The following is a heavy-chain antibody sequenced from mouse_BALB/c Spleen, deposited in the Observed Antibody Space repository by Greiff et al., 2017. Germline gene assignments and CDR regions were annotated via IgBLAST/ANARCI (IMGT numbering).Heavy chain of an antibody. Sequence: DVKLVESGGGLVQPGGSRKLSCAASGFTFSSFGMHWVRQDPEKGLEWVAYISSGSSTIYYADTVKGRFTISRDNPKNTLFLQMTSLRSEDTAMYYCARSLEYYGNYVGAMDYWGQGTSVTVSS. CDR3: ARSLEYYGNYVGAMDY. CDR2: ISSGSSTI. D-gene: IGHD2-1*01. CDR1: GFTFSSFG. J-gene: IGHJ4*01. V-gene: IGHV5-17*02.